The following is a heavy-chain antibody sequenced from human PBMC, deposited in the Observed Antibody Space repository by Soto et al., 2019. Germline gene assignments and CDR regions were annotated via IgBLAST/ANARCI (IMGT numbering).Heavy chain of an antibody. CDR2: IYWNGNE. D-gene: IGHD1-1*01. J-gene: IGHJ6*02. V-gene: IGHV2-5*01. Sequence: QITLRESGPTLVKPTQTLTLTCAYSGFSFSTTGVGVGWFRQPPGQALQWLALIYWNGNERYSPSLNGRLTVTKDTSKNQVGMTMTKVDPVDTATYYCAHELSGYYYVMDVWGPGTNVTVSS. CDR3: AHELSGYYYVMDV. CDR1: GFSFSTTGVG.